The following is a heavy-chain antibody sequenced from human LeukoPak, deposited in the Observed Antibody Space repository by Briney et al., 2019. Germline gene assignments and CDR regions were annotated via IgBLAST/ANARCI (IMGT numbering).Heavy chain of an antibody. CDR1: GGSVSSSYYY. Sequence: RTSETLSLICTVSGGSVSSSYYYWGWIRQPPGQGLEWIGDVYYSGSTYYSPSLKSRVSMSVDTSKNQLSLKMSSVTAADTAVYYCARLSKGRYFDYIFDHWGQGTLVTVSS. J-gene: IGHJ4*02. CDR3: ARLSKGRYFDYIFDH. CDR2: VYYSGST. V-gene: IGHV4-39*01. D-gene: IGHD3-9*01.